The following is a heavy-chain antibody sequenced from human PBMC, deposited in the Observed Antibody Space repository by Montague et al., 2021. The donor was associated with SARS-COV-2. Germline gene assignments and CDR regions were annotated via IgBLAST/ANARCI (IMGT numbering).Heavy chain of an antibody. J-gene: IGHJ4*02. V-gene: IGHV5-10-1*01. CDR3: ATPDY. CDR1: GYSFTTYW. Sequence: QSGAEVKKPGESLRISCKGSGYSFTTYWINWVRQMPGKGLEWMGKIDPSDSNTNYSPSFQGHVPISVDRSISTAYLQWRSLKASDTAMYHCATPDYWGQGTLVTVSS. CDR2: IDPSDSNT.